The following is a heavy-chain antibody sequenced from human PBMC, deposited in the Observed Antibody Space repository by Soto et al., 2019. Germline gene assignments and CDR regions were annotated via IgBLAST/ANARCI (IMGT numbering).Heavy chain of an antibody. Sequence: ASVKVSCKASGYTFTGYYMHWVRRAPGQGLEWMGWINPNSGGTNYAQKFQGWVTMTRDTSISTAYMGLSRLRSDDTAVYYCARPYYYGSRSYFTPYYYWGQRTLVTVSS. J-gene: IGHJ4*02. CDR3: ARPYYYGSRSYFTPYYY. V-gene: IGHV1-2*04. CDR2: INPNSGGT. D-gene: IGHD3-10*01. CDR1: GYTFTGYY.